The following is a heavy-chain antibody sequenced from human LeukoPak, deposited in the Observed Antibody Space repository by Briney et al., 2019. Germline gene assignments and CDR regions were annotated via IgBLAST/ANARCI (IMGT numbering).Heavy chain of an antibody. D-gene: IGHD6-13*01. CDR3: ASLIAAAPRGAFDI. Sequence: SETLSLTSTVSGGSISSSSYYWGWIRQPPGKGLEWIGSIYYSGSTYYNPSLKSRVTISVDTSKNQFSLKLSSVTAADTAVYYCASLIAAAPRGAFDIWGQGTMVTVSS. V-gene: IGHV4-39*01. CDR2: IYYSGST. J-gene: IGHJ3*02. CDR1: GGSISSSSYY.